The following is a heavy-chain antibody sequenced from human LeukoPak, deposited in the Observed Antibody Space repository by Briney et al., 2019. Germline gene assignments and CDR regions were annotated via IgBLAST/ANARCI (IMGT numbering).Heavy chain of an antibody. J-gene: IGHJ4*02. CDR3: ARFTPPFDY. CDR2: INSDGSST. D-gene: IGHD3-16*01. CDR1: GFTFGSYW. V-gene: IGHV3-74*01. Sequence: GGSLRLSRAASGFTFGSYWMHWVRQAPGKGLVWVARINSDGSSTNYGDSVKGRFTISGDNAKNTLYLQMNSLRAEDTAVYYCARFTPPFDYWGQGTLVTVSS.